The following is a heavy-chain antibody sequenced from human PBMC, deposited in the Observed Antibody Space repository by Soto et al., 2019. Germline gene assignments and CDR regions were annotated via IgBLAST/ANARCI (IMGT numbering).Heavy chain of an antibody. CDR1: GGSISSSNW. J-gene: IGHJ5*02. Sequence: QVQLQESGPGLVKPSGTLSLTCAVSGGSISSSNWWSWVRQPPGKGLEWIGEIYHSGSTNYNPSLKSRVTISVDKSKNQFSLKLSSVTAADTAVYYCARADCISTSCYAGEGDNWFDPWGQGTLVTVSS. CDR2: IYHSGST. D-gene: IGHD2-2*01. CDR3: ARADCISTSCYAGEGDNWFDP. V-gene: IGHV4-4*02.